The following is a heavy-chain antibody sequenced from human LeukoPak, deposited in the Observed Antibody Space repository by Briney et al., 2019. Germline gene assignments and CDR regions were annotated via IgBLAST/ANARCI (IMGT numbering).Heavy chain of an antibody. V-gene: IGHV4-4*07. CDR1: GGSISSYY. J-gene: IGHJ4*02. D-gene: IGHD1-26*01. Sequence: SETLSLTCTVSGGSISSYYWSWIRQPAGKGLGWIGRIYTSGSTNYNPSLKSRVTISVDTSKNQFSLKLSSVTAADTAVYYCARTIVGATFFDYWGQGTLVTVSS. CDR2: IYTSGST. CDR3: ARTIVGATFFDY.